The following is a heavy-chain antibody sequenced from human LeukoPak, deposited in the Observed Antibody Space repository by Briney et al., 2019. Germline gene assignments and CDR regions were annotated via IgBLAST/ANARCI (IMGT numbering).Heavy chain of an antibody. CDR1: GLIFGSYV. CDR2: ISASGDST. D-gene: IGHD1-26*01. J-gene: IGHJ4*02. CDR3: TKLVGATMTSDY. Sequence: GGSLRLSCAASGLIFGSYVMTWVRQAPGKGLEWVSSISASGDSTYYADSVKGRFTISRDNSNNTLNLQMNSLRGEDTAVYYCTKLVGATMTSDYWGKGTLVTVS. V-gene: IGHV3-23*01.